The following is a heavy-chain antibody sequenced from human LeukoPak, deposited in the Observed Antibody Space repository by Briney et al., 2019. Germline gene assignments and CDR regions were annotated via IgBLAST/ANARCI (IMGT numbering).Heavy chain of an antibody. J-gene: IGHJ3*02. Sequence: GGSLRLSCAASGFIFSSNYVNWVRQAPGKGLEWVSIIYSSGGTYYADSVKGRFTISRDNSKNTLYLQMNSLRAEDTAVYYCTKENLDYHNAFDIWGQGTMVTVSS. CDR2: IYSSGGT. CDR3: TKENLDYHNAFDI. V-gene: IGHV3-53*01. D-gene: IGHD3-22*01. CDR1: GFIFSSNY.